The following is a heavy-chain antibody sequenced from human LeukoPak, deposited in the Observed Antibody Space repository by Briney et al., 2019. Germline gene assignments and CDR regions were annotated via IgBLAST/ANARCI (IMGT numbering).Heavy chain of an antibody. Sequence: GASVKVSCKVSGYTLTELSMHWVRQAPGKGLEWMGGFDPEDGETIYAQKFQGRVAMSTDTSTSTVYMELSSLRSEDTALYYCARFSRGSGYDYWGQGTLVTVSS. CDR3: ARFSRGSGYDY. V-gene: IGHV1-24*01. CDR1: GYTLTELS. CDR2: FDPEDGET. J-gene: IGHJ4*02. D-gene: IGHD3-3*01.